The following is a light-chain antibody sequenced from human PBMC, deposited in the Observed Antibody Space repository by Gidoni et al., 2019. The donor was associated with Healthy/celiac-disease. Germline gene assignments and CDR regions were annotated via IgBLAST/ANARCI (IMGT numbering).Light chain of an antibody. CDR1: QSLLHRNGYNY. J-gene: IGKJ4*01. V-gene: IGKV2-28*01. CDR2: LGS. CDR3: ILPPLPPGFT. Sequence: DIVMTQSPLSLPVTPGEPASISCRSSQSLLHRNGYNYLDWYLQKPGQSPQLLIYLGSTRAASVPPRFIGSGAGTAFTLKISSVEAADVVVYYCILPPLPPGFTFGRGTKVEIK.